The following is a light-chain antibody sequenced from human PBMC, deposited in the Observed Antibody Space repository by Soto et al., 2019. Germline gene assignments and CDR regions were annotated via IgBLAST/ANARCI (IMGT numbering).Light chain of an antibody. CDR3: SSYTSSSTLALYV. V-gene: IGLV2-14*01. Sequence: QSVLTQPASVSGSPGQSITISCTGNSSDVGGYNYVSWYQQHPGKAPKLMIYDVSNRPSGVSNRFSGSKSGNPASLTISGLQAEDEADYYCSSYTSSSTLALYVFGTGTKVTVL. J-gene: IGLJ1*01. CDR2: DVS. CDR1: SSDVGGYNY.